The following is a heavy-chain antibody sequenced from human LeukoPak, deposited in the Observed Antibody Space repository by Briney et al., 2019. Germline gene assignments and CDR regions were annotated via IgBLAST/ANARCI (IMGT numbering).Heavy chain of an antibody. V-gene: IGHV3-23*01. CDR2: ISGRGGST. D-gene: IGHD3-22*01. CDR1: GFTFSSYA. J-gene: IGHJ4*02. Sequence: GGSLRLSCAASGFTFSSYAMSWVRQAPGKGLEWVSAISGRGGSTYYADSVKGRFTISRDNSKNTLYLQMNSLRAEDTAVYYCAKDEWAYYYDSSGYGVGWGQGTLVTVSS. CDR3: AKDEWAYYYDSSGYGVG.